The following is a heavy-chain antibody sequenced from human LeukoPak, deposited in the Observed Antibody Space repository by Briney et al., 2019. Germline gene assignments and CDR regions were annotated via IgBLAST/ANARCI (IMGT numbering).Heavy chain of an antibody. CDR3: ARMYSGSYNLDY. J-gene: IGHJ4*02. D-gene: IGHD1-26*01. CDR1: GFTFSSYE. V-gene: IGHV3-48*03. Sequence: PGGSLRLSCAASGFTFSSYEIMWVRQAPGKGLEWVSYISSRGNTRYYADSVKGRFTISRDNAKNSLYLQMNSLRAEDTAVYYCARMYSGSYNLDYWGQGTLVTVSS. CDR2: ISSRGNTR.